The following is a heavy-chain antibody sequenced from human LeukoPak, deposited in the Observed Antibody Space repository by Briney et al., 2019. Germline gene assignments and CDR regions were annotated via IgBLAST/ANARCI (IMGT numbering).Heavy chain of an antibody. CDR3: AREGIVRTYGQ. J-gene: IGHJ4*02. Sequence: SETLSLTCTVSGDSISRYYWYWFRQPPGKELEWIACIYYSGITHYNPSLKSRVTISLDMSKNQFSLRLSSVTAADTAVYYCAREGIVRTYGQGGQGTLVTVPS. CDR2: IYYSGIT. V-gene: IGHV4-59*12. CDR1: GDSISRYY. D-gene: IGHD2/OR15-2a*01.